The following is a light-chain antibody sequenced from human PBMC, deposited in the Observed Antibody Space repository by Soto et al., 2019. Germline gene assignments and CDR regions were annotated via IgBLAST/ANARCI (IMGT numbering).Light chain of an antibody. CDR3: QQRSNWPPWT. Sequence: EIVLTQSPGTLSLSPGERATLSCRASQSVSSYLAWYQQKPGQAPRLLIYDASNRATGIPARFSGSGSRTDFTLTISSLEPEDFAVYYCQQRSNWPPWTFGQGTKVAIK. J-gene: IGKJ1*01. CDR2: DAS. V-gene: IGKV3-11*01. CDR1: QSVSSY.